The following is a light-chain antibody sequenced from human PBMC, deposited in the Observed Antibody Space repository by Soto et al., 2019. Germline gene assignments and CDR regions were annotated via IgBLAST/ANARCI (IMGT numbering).Light chain of an antibody. J-gene: IGLJ3*02. CDR1: SSDVGDYNY. CDR2: EVS. V-gene: IGLV2-14*01. Sequence: QSALTQPASVSGSPGQSITISCTGTSSDVGDYNYVSWYQQHPGKAPKLMIYEVSNRPSGVSNRFSGSKSGNTASLTISGLQAEDEADYYCSSYTSISTWVFGGGTKLT. CDR3: SSYTSISTWV.